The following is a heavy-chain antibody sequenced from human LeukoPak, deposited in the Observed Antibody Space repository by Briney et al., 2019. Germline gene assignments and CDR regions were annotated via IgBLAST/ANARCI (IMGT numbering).Heavy chain of an antibody. CDR1: DYTISSGYN. D-gene: IGHD2-8*01. J-gene: IGHJ4*02. CDR2: ISHSGST. V-gene: IGHV4-38-2*02. CDR3: ASSSCGNGFCYADDY. Sequence: SETLSLTCTVSDYTISSGYNWGWIRQPPGQGLEYIGSISHSGSTSYSSSLKSRVTISVDTSKNQFSLKLTSVTAADTAVYYCASSSCGNGFCYADDYWGQGTLVTVSS.